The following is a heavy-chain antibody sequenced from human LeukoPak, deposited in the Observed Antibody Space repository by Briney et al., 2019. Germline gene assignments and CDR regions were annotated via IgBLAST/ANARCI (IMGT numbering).Heavy chain of an antibody. Sequence: PSETLSLTCTVSGVSISSGGYYWSWIRQHPGKGLEWIGYIYYSGSTYYNPSLKSRVTISVDTSKNQFSLKLSSVTAADTAVYYCASIAYCGGDCSHLIDYWGQGTLVTVSS. V-gene: IGHV4-31*03. CDR3: ASIAYCGGDCSHLIDY. J-gene: IGHJ4*02. CDR2: IYYSGST. D-gene: IGHD2-21*02. CDR1: GVSISSGGYY.